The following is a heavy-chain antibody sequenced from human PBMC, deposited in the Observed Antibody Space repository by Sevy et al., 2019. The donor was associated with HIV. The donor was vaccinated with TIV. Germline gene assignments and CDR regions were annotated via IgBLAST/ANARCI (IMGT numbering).Heavy chain of an antibody. J-gene: IGHJ6*03. CDR3: ASVVLSWYYMDV. CDR1: GGSINSGAHY. CDR2: VYYTGNS. Sequence: SETLSLTCTVSGGSINSGAHYWSWIRQHPGKGLEWIGYVYYTGNSYYNPSLKSRVTISVDASKNQFSLKLSSVTAADTAVYYCASVVLSWYYMDVWGKGTTVTVSS. V-gene: IGHV4-31*03. D-gene: IGHD2-15*01.